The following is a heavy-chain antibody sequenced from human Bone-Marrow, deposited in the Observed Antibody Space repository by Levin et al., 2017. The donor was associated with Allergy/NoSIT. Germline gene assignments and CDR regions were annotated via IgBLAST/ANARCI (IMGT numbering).Heavy chain of an antibody. CDR1: GFSLTTTEMG. CDR3: VRSRVADRNGGYSLDF. Sequence: SGPTLVKPTQTLTLTCSFSGFSLTTTEMGVTWVRQPPGKALEWLALIDWNDDKFYSTSLKTRLSISKDTSKNQVLLTVTNMDPLDTATYYCVRSRVADRNGGYSLDFWGQGTLVTVSS. V-gene: IGHV2-70*18. D-gene: IGHD1-1*01. J-gene: IGHJ4*02. CDR2: IDWNDDK.